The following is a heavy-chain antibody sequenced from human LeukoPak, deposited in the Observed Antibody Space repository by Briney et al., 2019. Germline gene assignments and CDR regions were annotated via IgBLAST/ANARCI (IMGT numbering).Heavy chain of an antibody. Sequence: VASVTVSCKASGYTFAKYAIHWVRQAPGQRLEWMGWINAGDGSTRYSQKFHGGVTITRDTSASTAYMELSSLRSEDTAVYYCARSILVVPVASHLNYGVDVWGQGTTVTVSS. CDR2: INAGDGST. V-gene: IGHV1-3*01. J-gene: IGHJ6*02. CDR3: ARSILVVPVASHLNYGVDV. D-gene: IGHD2-2*01. CDR1: GYTFAKYA.